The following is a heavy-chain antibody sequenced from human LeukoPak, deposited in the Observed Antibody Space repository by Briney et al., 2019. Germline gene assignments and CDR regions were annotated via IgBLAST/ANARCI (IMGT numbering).Heavy chain of an antibody. CDR2: INHSGST. CDR1: GGSFSGYY. J-gene: IGHJ6*02. CDR3: AGVVGGSYSMDV. Sequence: SETLSLTCAVYGGSFSGYYWSWIRQPPGKGLEWIGEINHSGSTNYNPSLKSRVTISVDTSKNQFSLKLSSVTAADTAMYYCAGVVGGSYSMDVWGQGTTVTVSS. V-gene: IGHV4-34*01. D-gene: IGHD1-26*01.